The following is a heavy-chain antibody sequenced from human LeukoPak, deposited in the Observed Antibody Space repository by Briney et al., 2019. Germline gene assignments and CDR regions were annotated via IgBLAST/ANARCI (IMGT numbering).Heavy chain of an antibody. CDR1: GGSFSGYY. J-gene: IGHJ4*02. CDR2: INHSGST. CDR3: ARTKLNYGSGSYPFDY. Sequence: SETLSLTCAVYGGSFSGYYWSWIRQPPGKGLEWIGEINHSGSTNYNPPLKSRVTISVDTSKNQFSLKLSSVTAADTAVYYCARTKLNYGSGSYPFDYWGQGTLVTVSS. D-gene: IGHD3-10*01. V-gene: IGHV4-34*01.